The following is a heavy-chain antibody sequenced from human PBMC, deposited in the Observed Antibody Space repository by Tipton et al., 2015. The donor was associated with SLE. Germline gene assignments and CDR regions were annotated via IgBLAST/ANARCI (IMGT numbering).Heavy chain of an antibody. J-gene: IGHJ5*01. CDR3: ATYSGWFHT. Sequence: GLVKPSETLSLTCTVFGGSISSYYWSWIRQPAGKGLEWIGQIHSSGSTSYNPSLKSRVSISVDMSKNQVSLKLSSVTAADTAAYYCATYSGWFHTWGHGALVTVSS. CDR1: GGSISSYY. V-gene: IGHV4-4*07. D-gene: IGHD4-11*01. CDR2: IHSSGST.